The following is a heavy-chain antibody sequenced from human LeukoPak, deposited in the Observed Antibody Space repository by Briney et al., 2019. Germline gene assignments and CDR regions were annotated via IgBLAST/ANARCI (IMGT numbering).Heavy chain of an antibody. V-gene: IGHV3-7*01. J-gene: IGHJ4*02. D-gene: IGHD3-16*01. CDR2: IKQDGSEK. CDR1: EFTFSIYW. CDR3: ARTLPYYDSSRKYFDY. Sequence: QSGGSLRLSCAASEFTFSIYWMSWVRQAPGKGLEWVAKIKQDGSEKYYVDSVKGRFTISRDNAKNSLYLHMNSLRAEDTAVYYCARTLPYYDSSRKYFDYWGQGTLVTVPS.